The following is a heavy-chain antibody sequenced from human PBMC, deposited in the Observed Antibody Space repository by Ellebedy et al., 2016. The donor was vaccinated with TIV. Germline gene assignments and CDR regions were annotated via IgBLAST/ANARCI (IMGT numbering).Heavy chain of an antibody. CDR3: ARDYGDYPFDY. J-gene: IGHJ4*02. CDR2: ISSTGNT. CDR1: GDSMSDSF. D-gene: IGHD4-17*01. V-gene: IGHV4-59*01. Sequence: SETLSLTXTVSGDSMSDSFWTWIRQPPGKRLEWIGYISSTGNTNYNPSLKSRVTISIDTSRNQFSLKLNSVSAADTAVYYCARDYGDYPFDYWGQGTLVTVSS.